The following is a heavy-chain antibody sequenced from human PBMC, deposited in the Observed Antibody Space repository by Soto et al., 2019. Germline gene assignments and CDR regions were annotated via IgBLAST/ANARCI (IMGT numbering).Heavy chain of an antibody. Sequence: GGSLRLSCAASGFTFSSYAMHWVRQAPGKGLEWVAVISHDGSNKYYADSVKGRFTISRDNSKNTLYLQMNSLRAEDTAVYYCARDRSSSSVVYWGQGTLVTVSS. J-gene: IGHJ4*02. CDR3: ARDRSSSSVVY. CDR1: GFTFSSYA. V-gene: IGHV3-30-3*01. D-gene: IGHD6-6*01. CDR2: ISHDGSNK.